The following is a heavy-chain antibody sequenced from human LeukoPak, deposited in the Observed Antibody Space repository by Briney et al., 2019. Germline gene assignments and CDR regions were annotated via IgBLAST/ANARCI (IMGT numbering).Heavy chain of an antibody. Sequence: GGSLRLSCAASGFTFSSYWMSWVRQAPGKGLEWVANIKQDGSEKYYVDSVKGRFTISRDNAKNSLYLQMNSLRAEDTAVYYCARDLGQYYDASDNWFDPWGQGTLVTVSS. V-gene: IGHV3-7*01. CDR1: GFTFSSYW. J-gene: IGHJ5*02. CDR2: IKQDGSEK. D-gene: IGHD3-22*01. CDR3: ARDLGQYYDASDNWFDP.